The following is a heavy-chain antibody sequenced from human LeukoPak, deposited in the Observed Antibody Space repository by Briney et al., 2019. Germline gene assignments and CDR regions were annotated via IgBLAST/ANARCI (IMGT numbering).Heavy chain of an antibody. D-gene: IGHD3-22*01. CDR3: ARDLPDYYDSSGYYLGY. J-gene: IGHJ4*02. CDR2: INPSGGST. CDR1: GYTFTSYY. V-gene: IGHV1-46*01. Sequence: ASVKVSCKASGYTFTSYYMHWVRQAPGQGLEWMGLINPSGGSTSYAQKFQGRVTMTRDTSTSTVYMELSSLRSEDTAVYYCARDLPDYYDSSGYYLGYWGQGTLVTVSS.